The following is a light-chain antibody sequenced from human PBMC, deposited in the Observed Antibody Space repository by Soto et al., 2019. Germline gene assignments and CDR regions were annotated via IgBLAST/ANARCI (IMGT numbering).Light chain of an antibody. CDR3: CSHAGSTTYV. V-gene: IGLV2-23*02. Sequence: QSVLTQPASVSGSPRQSITISCTGTSSDVGSYDLVSWYQQHPGKAPKLIIYDVSKRPSGVSSRFSGSKSGNTASLTISGLQAEDEADYYCCSHAGSTTYVFATGTKVTVL. CDR2: DVS. CDR1: SSDVGSYDL. J-gene: IGLJ1*01.